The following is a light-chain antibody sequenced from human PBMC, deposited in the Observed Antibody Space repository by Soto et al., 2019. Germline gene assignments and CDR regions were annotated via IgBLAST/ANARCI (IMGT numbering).Light chain of an antibody. CDR1: QSVSSN. Sequence: EIVMTQSPATLSVSPGERATLSCRASQSVSSNLAWYQQKPGQAPRLLIYGASTRATGIPARFSGSGSGTEFTLTLSSLQSEDFAVYYCQQYNNWITFLHGTRLEIK. CDR3: QQYNNWIT. CDR2: GAS. V-gene: IGKV3-15*01. J-gene: IGKJ5*01.